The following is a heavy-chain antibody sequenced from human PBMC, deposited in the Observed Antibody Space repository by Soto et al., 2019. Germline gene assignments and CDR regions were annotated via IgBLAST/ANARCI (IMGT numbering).Heavy chain of an antibody. CDR3: AHRYSSSSWDCFDP. CDR2: IYWNDDK. J-gene: IGHJ5*02. D-gene: IGHD6-13*01. CDR1: GFSLSTSGVG. V-gene: IGHV2-5*01. Sequence: SGPTLVNPTQTLTLTCTFSGFSLSTSGVGVGWIRQPPGKALEWLALIYWNDDKRYSPSLKSRLTITKDTSKNQVVLTMTNMDPVDTATYYGAHRYSSSSWDCFDPWGQGTLVTVSS.